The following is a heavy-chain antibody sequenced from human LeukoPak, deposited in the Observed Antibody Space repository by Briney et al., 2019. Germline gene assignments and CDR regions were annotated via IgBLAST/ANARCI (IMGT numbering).Heavy chain of an antibody. CDR1: GFTFSSYW. J-gene: IGHJ4*02. V-gene: IGHV3-7*03. CDR2: IKQDGTEK. CDR3: AREVGQVAGTPAFVWDY. Sequence: PGGSLRLSCAASGFTFSSYWMSWVRQAPGMGPEWLANIKQDGTEKFYMASVKGRFTISRDNAKNSLYLQMNSLRAEDTAVYYCAREVGQVAGTPAFVWDYWGQGTLVTVSS. D-gene: IGHD6-19*01.